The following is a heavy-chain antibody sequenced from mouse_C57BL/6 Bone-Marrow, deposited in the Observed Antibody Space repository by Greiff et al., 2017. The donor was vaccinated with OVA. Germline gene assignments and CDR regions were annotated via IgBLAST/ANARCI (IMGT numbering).Heavy chain of an antibody. V-gene: IGHV1-82*01. D-gene: IGHD1-1*01. J-gene: IGHJ4*01. CDR1: GYAFSSSW. CDR3: ARRRVITTVVARDYYAMDY. CDR2: IYPGDGDT. Sequence: QVQLQQSGPELVKPGASVKISCKASGYAFSSSWLNWVKQRPGKGLEWIGRIYPGDGDTNYNGKFKGKATLTADKSSSTAYMQLSSLTSEDSAVYFCARRRVITTVVARDYYAMDYWGQGTSVTVSS.